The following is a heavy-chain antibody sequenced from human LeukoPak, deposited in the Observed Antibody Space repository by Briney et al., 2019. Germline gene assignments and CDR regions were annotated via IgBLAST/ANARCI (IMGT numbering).Heavy chain of an antibody. J-gene: IGHJ6*02. CDR2: IYHSGST. CDR1: GGSISGSSYY. CDR3: ARDENIVVVVAATRYYYGMDV. Sequence: SETLSLTCTVSGGSISGSSYYWGWIRQPPRKGLEWIGEIYHSGSTNYNPSLKSRVTISVDKSKNQFSLKLSSVTAADTAVYYCARDENIVVVVAATRYYYGMDVWGQGTTVTVSS. V-gene: IGHV4-39*07. D-gene: IGHD2-15*01.